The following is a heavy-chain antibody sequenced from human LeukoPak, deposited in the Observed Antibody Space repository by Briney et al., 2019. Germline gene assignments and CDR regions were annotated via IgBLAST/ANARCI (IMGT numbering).Heavy chain of an antibody. CDR3: ARTGIKGDRIHYYYYYMDV. CDR2: ISSSGSTI. Sequence: PGGSLRLSCAASGFTFSDYYMSWIRQAPGKGLEWVSYISSSGSTIYYADSVKGRFTISRDNAKNSLYLQMNSLRAEDTALYYCARTGIKGDRIHYYYYYMDVWGKGTTVTVSS. CDR1: GFTFSDYY. J-gene: IGHJ6*03. V-gene: IGHV3-11*04. D-gene: IGHD2-21*02.